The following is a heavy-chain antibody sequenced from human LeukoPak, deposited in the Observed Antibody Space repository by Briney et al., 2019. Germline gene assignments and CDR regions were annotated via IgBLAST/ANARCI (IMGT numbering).Heavy chain of an antibody. J-gene: IGHJ4*02. CDR3: ARAEYYYDSSGYCPED. D-gene: IGHD3-22*01. Sequence: PSQTLSLTCAVSGGSISSGGYSWSWIRQPPGKGLEWIGYIYHSGSTYYNPSLRSRVTISVDRSKNQFSLKLSSVTAADTAVYYCARAEYYYDSSGYCPEDWGQGTLVTVSS. CDR1: GGSISSGGYS. V-gene: IGHV4-30-2*01. CDR2: IYHSGST.